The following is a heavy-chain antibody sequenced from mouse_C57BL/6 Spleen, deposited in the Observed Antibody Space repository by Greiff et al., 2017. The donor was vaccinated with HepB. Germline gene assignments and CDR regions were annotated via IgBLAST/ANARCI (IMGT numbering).Heavy chain of an antibody. Sequence: QVQLQQPGAELVRPGSSVKLSCKASGYTFTSYCMHWVKQRPIQGLEWIGNIDPSDSETHYNQKFKDKATLTVDKSSSTAYMQLSSLTSEVSAVYCCARPSDGTGGFACWGQGTLVTVSA. CDR3: ARPSDGTGGFAC. V-gene: IGHV1-52*01. CDR1: GYTFTSYC. D-gene: IGHD2-1*01. J-gene: IGHJ3*01. CDR2: IDPSDSET.